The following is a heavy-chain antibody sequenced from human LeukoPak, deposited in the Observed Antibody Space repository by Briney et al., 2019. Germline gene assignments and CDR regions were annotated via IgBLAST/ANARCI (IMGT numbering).Heavy chain of an antibody. CDR2: ISSSGTTT. Sequence: GGSLRPSCTGSGFTFSDHYMTWIRQAPGKALEWISYISSSGTTTYYADSVKGRFTISRANAKTSVYLQMEGLRADDTAVYYCARVGSSRGWFDPWGHGTLVTVSS. J-gene: IGHJ5*02. CDR3: ARVGSSRGWFDP. V-gene: IGHV3-11*01. D-gene: IGHD3-10*01. CDR1: GFTFSDHY.